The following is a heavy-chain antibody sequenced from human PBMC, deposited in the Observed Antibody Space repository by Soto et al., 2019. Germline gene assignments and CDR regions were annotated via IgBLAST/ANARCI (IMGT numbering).Heavy chain of an antibody. CDR1: GYSFTSYW. CDR3: ARRALTTASPFDY. V-gene: IGHV5-10-1*01. CDR2: IDPSDSYT. Sequence: RESLKISCKGSGYSFTSYWITWVRQMPGKGLEWMGTIDPSDSYTNYSPSFQGHVTISVDKSTSTAYLQWSSLKASDTAIYYCARRALTTASPFDYWGQATLVTVSS. J-gene: IGHJ4*02. D-gene: IGHD4-4*01.